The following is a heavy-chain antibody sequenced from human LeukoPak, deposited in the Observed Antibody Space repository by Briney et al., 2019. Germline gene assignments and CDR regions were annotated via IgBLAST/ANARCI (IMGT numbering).Heavy chain of an antibody. CDR3: ARSVHYYYYYMDV. CDR2: ISSNGGST. V-gene: IGHV3-64*01. Sequence: PGGSLRLSCAASGFTFSSYAMHWVRQAPGKGLEYVSAISSNGGSTYYANSVKGRFTISRDNSKNTLYLQMGSLRAEDMAVYDCARSVHYYYYYMDVWGKGTTVTVSS. J-gene: IGHJ6*03. CDR1: GFTFSSYA.